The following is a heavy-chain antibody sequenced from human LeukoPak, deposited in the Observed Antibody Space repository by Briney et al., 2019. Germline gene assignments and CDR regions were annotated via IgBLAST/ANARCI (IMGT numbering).Heavy chain of an antibody. CDR3: ARDLVVAAFWFDP. CDR1: GGSISSSSYY. V-gene: IGHV4-39*07. J-gene: IGHJ5*02. Sequence: SETLSLTCTVSGGSISSSSYYWGWIRQPPGEGLEWIGSIYYSGSTYYNPSLKSRVTISVDTSKNQFSLKLSSVTAADTAVYYCARDLVVAAFWFDPWGQGTLVTVSS. D-gene: IGHD2-15*01. CDR2: IYYSGST.